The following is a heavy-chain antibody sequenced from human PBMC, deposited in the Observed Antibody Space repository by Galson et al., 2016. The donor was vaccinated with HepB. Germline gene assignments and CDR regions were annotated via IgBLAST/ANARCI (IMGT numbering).Heavy chain of an antibody. V-gene: IGHV1-18*01. J-gene: IGHJ6*02. CDR1: GYTFTTHG. Sequence: SVKVSCKASGYTFTTHGISWVRQAPGQGLEWMGWISAYDGKTKYAQRFQGRIYLTTDTSTRAAFLDLRSLRSDDTAVYYCARAGYYRAYGAEHNYYGMGVWGQGTTVIVSS. D-gene: IGHD5-12*01. CDR3: ARAGYYRAYGAEHNYYGMGV. CDR2: ISAYDGKT.